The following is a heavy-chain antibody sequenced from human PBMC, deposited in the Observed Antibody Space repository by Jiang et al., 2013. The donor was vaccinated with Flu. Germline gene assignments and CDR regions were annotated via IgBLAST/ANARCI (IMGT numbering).Heavy chain of an antibody. V-gene: IGHV4-59*01. CDR3: ARDHLTGAFDI. Sequence: SLKSRVTISVDTSKNQFSLKLSSVTAADTAVYYCARDHLTGAFDIWGQGTMVTVSS. D-gene: IGHD3-10*01. J-gene: IGHJ3*02.